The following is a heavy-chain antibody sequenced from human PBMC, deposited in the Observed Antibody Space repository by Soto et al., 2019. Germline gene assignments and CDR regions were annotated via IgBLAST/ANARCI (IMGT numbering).Heavy chain of an antibody. Sequence: GESLKISCKASGYIIKNYWIGWVRQMPGQGLEWMGIIFPDDSDTRYSPSFQGHVTISVDKSISTAYVQWSSLKASDSAIYYCFRGGVTSRTFDYWGQGTLVTV. CDR3: FRGGVTSRTFDY. V-gene: IGHV5-51*01. J-gene: IGHJ4*02. D-gene: IGHD3-16*01. CDR2: IFPDDSDT. CDR1: GYIIKNYW.